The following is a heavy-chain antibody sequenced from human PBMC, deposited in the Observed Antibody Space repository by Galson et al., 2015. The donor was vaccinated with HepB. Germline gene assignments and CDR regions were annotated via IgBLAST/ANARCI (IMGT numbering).Heavy chain of an antibody. CDR2: ISSSSSYI. J-gene: IGHJ3*02. Sequence: SLRLSCAASGFTFSSYSMNWVRQAPGKGLEWVSSISSSSSYIYYADSVKGRFTISRDNAKNSLYLQMNSLRAEDTAVYYCASYQIAYYYGSGRERSVTAFDIWGQGTMVTVSS. D-gene: IGHD3-10*01. V-gene: IGHV3-21*01. CDR3: ASYQIAYYYGSGRERSVTAFDI. CDR1: GFTFSSYS.